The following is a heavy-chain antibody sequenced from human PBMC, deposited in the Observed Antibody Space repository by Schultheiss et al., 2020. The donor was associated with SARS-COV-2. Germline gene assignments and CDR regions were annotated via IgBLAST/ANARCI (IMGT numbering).Heavy chain of an antibody. J-gene: IGHJ4*02. CDR1: GFTFSSYA. CDR2: ISYDGSNK. V-gene: IGHV3-30-3*01. D-gene: IGHD2-15*01. Sequence: GGSLRLSCAASGFTFSSYAMHWVRQAPGKGLEWVAVISYDGSNKYYADSVKGRFTISRDNSKNTLYLQMNSLRAEDTAVYYCARHPTPYCSGGSCYSFPHDYWGQGTLVTVSS. CDR3: ARHPTPYCSGGSCYSFPHDY.